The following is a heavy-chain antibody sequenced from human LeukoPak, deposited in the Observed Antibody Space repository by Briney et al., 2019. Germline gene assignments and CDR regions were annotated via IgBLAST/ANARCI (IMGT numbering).Heavy chain of an antibody. CDR1: GFTFSSYS. Sequence: PGGSLRLSCAASGFTFSSYSMKWVRQAPGKGLEWVSSISSSSNYIYYADSVKGRFTISRDNSKNTVYLQMNSLRSEDTAVYYCARGGDYGSSGSFRWRHFDYWGQGTLVTVSS. V-gene: IGHV3-21*01. J-gene: IGHJ4*02. CDR2: ISSSSNYI. D-gene: IGHD3-10*01. CDR3: ARGGDYGSSGSFRWRHFDY.